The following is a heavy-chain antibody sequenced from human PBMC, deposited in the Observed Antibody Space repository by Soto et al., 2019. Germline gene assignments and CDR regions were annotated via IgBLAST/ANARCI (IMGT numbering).Heavy chain of an antibody. V-gene: IGHV4-31*03. Sequence: PSETLSLNCTVSGVSISSPHHNWSSTRQYPEKGLKWIGFIHYSGTTYYNPSLKSRVAISVDTSRNDFSLRLRSVTAADTAVYYCSTGGQASKNRLRGPGTLVTGSS. CDR3: STGGQASKNRL. J-gene: IGHJ4*02. CDR1: GVSISSPHHN. D-gene: IGHD1-1*01. CDR2: IHYSGTT.